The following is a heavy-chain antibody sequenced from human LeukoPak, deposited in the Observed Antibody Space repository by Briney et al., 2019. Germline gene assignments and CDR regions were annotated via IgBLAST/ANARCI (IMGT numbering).Heavy chain of an antibody. J-gene: IGHJ4*02. D-gene: IGHD3-3*01. Sequence: PSETLSLTCTVSGGSISSSSYYWGWIRQPPGKGLEWIGSIYYSGSTYYNPSLKSRVTISVDTSKNQFSLKLSSVTAADTAVYYCARGLGTFTIFGVVITRNFDYWGQGTLVTVSS. CDR2: IYYSGST. CDR3: ARGLGTFTIFGVVITRNFDY. V-gene: IGHV4-39*01. CDR1: GGSISSSSYY.